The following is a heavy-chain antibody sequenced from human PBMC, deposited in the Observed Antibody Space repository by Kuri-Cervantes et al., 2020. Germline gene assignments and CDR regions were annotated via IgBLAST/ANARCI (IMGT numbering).Heavy chain of an antibody. CDR2: INHSGST. CDR1: GGSISSSSYY. Sequence: SETLSLTCTVSGGSISSSSYYWGWIRQPPGKGLEWIGEINHSGSTNYNPSLKSRVTISVDTSKNQFSLKLSSVTAADTAVYYCARGARHPTYGMDVWGQGTTVTVSS. CDR3: ARGARHPTYGMDV. J-gene: IGHJ6*02. D-gene: IGHD1-26*01. V-gene: IGHV4-39*07.